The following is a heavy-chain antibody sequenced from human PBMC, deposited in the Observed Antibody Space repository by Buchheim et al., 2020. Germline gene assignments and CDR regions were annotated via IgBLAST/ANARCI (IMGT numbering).Heavy chain of an antibody. CDR1: GFPFSSHE. J-gene: IGHJ4*02. CDR3: ARGPLLDY. V-gene: IGHV3-48*03. Sequence: EVHLVESGGGLVQPGGSLRLSCTASGFPFSSHEMNWVRQAPGKGLEWVSYIGSSGYSIYYADSVKGRFTISSDHARNYLYLQVNSLRAEDTAVYYCARGPLLDYWGQGTL. CDR2: IGSSGYSI. D-gene: IGHD1-14*01.